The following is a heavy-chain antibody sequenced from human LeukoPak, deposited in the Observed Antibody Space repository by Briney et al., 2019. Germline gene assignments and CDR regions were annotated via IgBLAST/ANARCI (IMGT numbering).Heavy chain of an antibody. V-gene: IGHV7-4-1*02. Sequence: ASVKVSCKASGYSFITYALNWVRQAPGQGLEWMGWINTKTGNPTYAQDFRGRFVFSLDTSGSTAYLQISSLKAEDTAVYYCARVFGTTIFGIVSKYGNDYWGQGTLVTVSS. J-gene: IGHJ4*02. CDR1: GYSFITYA. CDR2: INTKTGNP. CDR3: ARVFGTTIFGIVSKYGNDY. D-gene: IGHD3-3*01.